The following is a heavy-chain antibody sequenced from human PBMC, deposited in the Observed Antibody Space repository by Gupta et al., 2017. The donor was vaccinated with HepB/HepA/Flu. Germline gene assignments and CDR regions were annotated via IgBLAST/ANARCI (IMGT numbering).Heavy chain of an antibody. J-gene: IGHJ6*03. Sequence: EVQLLESGGGLTQQGWSLRLSCAVSGFRIIGTAMTWVRQAPGKGLEWVSGIGSDIRTHYADSVKGRFTISRDNSKNMVYLQMNSLRAEDTAVYYCAKDLSFWSAMDVWGKGTTVTVSS. D-gene: IGHD3-3*01. CDR2: IGSDIRT. CDR1: GFRIIGTA. CDR3: AKDLSFWSAMDV. V-gene: IGHV3-23*01.